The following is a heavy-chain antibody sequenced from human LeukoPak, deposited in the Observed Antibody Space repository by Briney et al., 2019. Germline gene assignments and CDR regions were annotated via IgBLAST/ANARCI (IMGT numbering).Heavy chain of an antibody. D-gene: IGHD6-13*01. Sequence: PGGSQRLSCAASGFPFGSYSMNWVRQAPGKGLEWVSYISYSSITIYYADSVRGRFTISRDNAKNSLYLQMNSLRAEDTAVYYCARDGGAGIAAAFDYWGQGTLVTVSS. V-gene: IGHV3-48*01. CDR3: ARDGGAGIAAAFDY. CDR2: ISYSSITI. CDR1: GFPFGSYS. J-gene: IGHJ4*02.